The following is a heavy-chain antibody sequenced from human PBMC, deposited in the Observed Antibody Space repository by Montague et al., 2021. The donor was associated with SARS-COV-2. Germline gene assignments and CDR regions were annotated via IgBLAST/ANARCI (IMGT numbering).Heavy chain of an antibody. D-gene: IGHD3-22*01. CDR3: AWGILSMNMALVVLLGGSYYFDF. CDR1: GGSFSNYY. CDR2: RNNRGST. V-gene: IGHV4-34*01. J-gene: IGHJ4*03. Sequence: SETLSLTCAVYGGSFSNYYWSWIRQPQGTGLEWNGDRNNRGSTNYNPSLKSRVTISVDTSKNQFSLKLNSVTAADTAVYYCAWGILSMNMALVVLLGGSYYFDFWGQGTLGAGSS.